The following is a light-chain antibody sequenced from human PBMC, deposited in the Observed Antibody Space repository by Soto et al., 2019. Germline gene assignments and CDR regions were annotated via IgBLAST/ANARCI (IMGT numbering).Light chain of an antibody. J-gene: IGKJ2*01. V-gene: IGKV4-1*01. CDR3: QQYYSNPET. CDR1: QSVLYNSNNKDY. CDR2: WAS. Sequence: DFVMTQSPDSLAVSLGERATLNCKSSQSVLYNSNNKDYLAWYQKKPGQPPKLLFSWASTREPGVPHRFSGSGSGTDFTLTISSLQAEDVAVYYCQQYYSNPETFGQGTKLEIK.